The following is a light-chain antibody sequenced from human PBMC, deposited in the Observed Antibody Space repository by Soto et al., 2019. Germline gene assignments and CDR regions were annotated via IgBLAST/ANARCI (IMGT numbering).Light chain of an antibody. CDR3: QQHYTTPLT. J-gene: IGKJ4*01. V-gene: IGKV4-1*01. CDR1: QSVLYSSNNKNY. Sequence: DIVMTQSPDSLAVSLGERATINCKSSQSVLYSSNNKNYLAWYQQKPGQPPKLLIYWASTREAGVPARFSGSGSGTDFTLTISSLQAEDVAVYYCQQHYTTPLTFGGGTKVEIK. CDR2: WAS.